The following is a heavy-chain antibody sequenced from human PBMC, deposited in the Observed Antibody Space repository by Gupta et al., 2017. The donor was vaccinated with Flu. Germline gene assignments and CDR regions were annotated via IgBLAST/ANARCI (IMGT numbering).Heavy chain of an antibody. D-gene: IGHD2-21*01. CDR1: GFTFSSYS. CDR3: ARARELPGPDYYYYGMDV. J-gene: IGHJ6*02. Sequence: EVQLVESGGGLVKPGGSLRLSCAASGFTFSSYSMNWVRQAPGKGLEWVSSISSSSSYIYYADSVKGRFTISRDNAKNSLYLQMNSLRAEDTAVYYCARARELPGPDYYYYGMDVWGQGTTVTVSS. V-gene: IGHV3-21*01. CDR2: ISSSSSYI.